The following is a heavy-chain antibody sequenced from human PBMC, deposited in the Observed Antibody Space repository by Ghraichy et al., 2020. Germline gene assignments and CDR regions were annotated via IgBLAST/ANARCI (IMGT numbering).Heavy chain of an antibody. CDR1: GGSISSYY. Sequence: SQTLSLTCTVSGGSISSYYWSWIRQPPGKGLEWIGYIYYSGSTNYNPSLKSRVTISVDTSKNQFSLKLSSVTAADTAVYYCAREYYYDSSFDYWGQGTLVTVSS. D-gene: IGHD3-22*01. J-gene: IGHJ4*02. V-gene: IGHV4-59*01. CDR3: AREYYYDSSFDY. CDR2: IYYSGST.